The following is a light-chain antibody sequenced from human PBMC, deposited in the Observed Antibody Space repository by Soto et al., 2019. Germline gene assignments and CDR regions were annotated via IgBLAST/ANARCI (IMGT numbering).Light chain of an antibody. CDR1: QSVSSS. V-gene: IGKV3-15*01. Sequence: EIEMTQSPATLSVSPGERATLSCRASQSVSSSLAWYQQKPGQAPRLLIYGASTRDTGIPARFSGSGSGTELTLTSSCLPYEDIAVYYCQQYNNWPYTFGQGTKLETK. CDR3: QQYNNWPYT. J-gene: IGKJ2*01. CDR2: GAS.